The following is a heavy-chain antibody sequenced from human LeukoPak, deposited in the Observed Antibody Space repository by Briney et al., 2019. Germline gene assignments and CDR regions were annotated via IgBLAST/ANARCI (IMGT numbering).Heavy chain of an antibody. CDR1: VGTFSSYA. V-gene: IGHV1-69*04. CDR3: ASTPLGLDAFDI. CDR2: IIPILGLA. J-gene: IGHJ3*02. Sequence: GASVKVSFKASVGTFSSYAISWVRQAPGQGLEWMGRIIPILGLANYAQKFQGRVTITVDRSCSTADMDASSLRDEGAAGHFFASTPLGLDAFDIWGEERPVTASS. D-gene: IGHD1-26*01.